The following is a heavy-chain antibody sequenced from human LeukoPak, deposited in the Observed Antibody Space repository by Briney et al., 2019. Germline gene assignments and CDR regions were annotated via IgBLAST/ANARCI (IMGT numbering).Heavy chain of an antibody. V-gene: IGHV1-2*02. Sequence: ASGKVSCKASGYTFTRYYMHWVRQAPGQGLEWMGWINPNSGGTNYAQKFQGRVTMTRDTSIRTAYMDLSRLRSDDTAVYYCARDLTPIAAAGTNYFDYWGQGTLVTVSS. J-gene: IGHJ4*02. CDR3: ARDLTPIAAAGTNYFDY. CDR1: GYTFTRYY. D-gene: IGHD6-13*01. CDR2: INPNSGGT.